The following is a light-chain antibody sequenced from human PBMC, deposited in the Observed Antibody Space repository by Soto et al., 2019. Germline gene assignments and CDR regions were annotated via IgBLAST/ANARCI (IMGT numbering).Light chain of an antibody. J-gene: IGKJ1*01. Sequence: DIQMTQSPSSLSASVGDRVTITCRASRGIYTHLAWYQQKPGNAPKLLIYAASTLQSGVPSRFSASGSGTDFILTISALQSEDVGTYFCQTYDKAPWTFGPRTRV. CDR2: AAS. CDR1: RGIYTH. V-gene: IGKV1-27*01. CDR3: QTYDKAPWT.